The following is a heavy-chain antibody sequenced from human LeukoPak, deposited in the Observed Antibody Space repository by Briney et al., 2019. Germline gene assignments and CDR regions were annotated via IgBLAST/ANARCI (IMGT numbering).Heavy chain of an antibody. CDR3: AREGFPPKISDFWSGLGPYYYYGMDV. CDR1: GYTFTSYY. V-gene: IGHV1-46*01. CDR2: INPSGGST. J-gene: IGHJ6*02. D-gene: IGHD3-3*01. Sequence: ASVKVSCKASGYTFTSYYMHWVRQAPGQGLEWMGIINPSGGSTSYTQKFQGRVTMTRDTSTSTVYMELSSLRSEDTAVYYCAREGFPPKISDFWSGLGPYYYYGMDVWGQGTTVTVSS.